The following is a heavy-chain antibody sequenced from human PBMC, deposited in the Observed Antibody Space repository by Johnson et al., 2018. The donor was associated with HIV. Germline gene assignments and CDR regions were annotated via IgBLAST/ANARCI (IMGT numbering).Heavy chain of an antibody. J-gene: IGHJ3*02. V-gene: IGHV3-20*04. D-gene: IGHD6-13*01. Sequence: VQLVESGGGVVQPGRSLRLSCAASGFTFSSYWMSWVRQAPGKCLEWVSGISWNSATKDYADSVKGRFTISRANAKNSLYLQMNSLRAEDTAVYYCAREGASAVRYSSSWYGHDAFDIWGQGTMVTVSS. CDR2: ISWNSATK. CDR3: AREGASAVRYSSSWYGHDAFDI. CDR1: GFTFSSYW.